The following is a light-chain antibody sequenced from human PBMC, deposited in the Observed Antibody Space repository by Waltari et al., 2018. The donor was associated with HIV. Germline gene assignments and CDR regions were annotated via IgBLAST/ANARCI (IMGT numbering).Light chain of an antibody. CDR3: QVWDSSSDHVV. CDR1: NIGSKS. J-gene: IGLJ2*01. CDR2: DDS. Sequence: SYVLTQPPSVSVAPGKTARITCGGHNIGSKSVTSYQQKPGQAPVLVIYDDSDRPSGIPERFSGSNSGNTATLTISRVEAGDEADYYCQVWDSSSDHVVFGGGTKLTVL. V-gene: IGLV3-21*03.